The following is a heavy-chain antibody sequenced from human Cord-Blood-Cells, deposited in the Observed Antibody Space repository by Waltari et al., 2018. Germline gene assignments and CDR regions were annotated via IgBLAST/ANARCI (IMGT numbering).Heavy chain of an antibody. J-gene: IGHJ4*02. Sequence: EVQLLESGGGLVQPGGSLRLSCAASGFTCSCSAMGWVRQAPGKGLEWVSAISGSGGSTYYADSVKGRFTISRDNSKNTLYLQMNSLRAEDTAVYYCAKDITIFGVVIIDYWGQGTLVTVSS. CDR2: ISGSGGST. D-gene: IGHD3-3*01. CDR3: AKDITIFGVVIIDY. CDR1: GFTCSCSA. V-gene: IGHV3-23*01.